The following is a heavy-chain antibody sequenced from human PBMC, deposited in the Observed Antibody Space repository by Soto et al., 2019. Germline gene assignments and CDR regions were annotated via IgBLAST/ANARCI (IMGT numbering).Heavy chain of an antibody. CDR1: GGSISSSSYY. J-gene: IGHJ5*02. Sequence: SETLSLTCTVSGGSISSSSYYWGWIRQPPGKGLEWIGSIYYSGSTYYNPSLKSRVTISVDTSKNQFSLKLSSVTAADTAVYHCARGIAAAGIFRVDPWGQGTLVTVS. V-gene: IGHV4-39*01. CDR2: IYYSGST. CDR3: ARGIAAAGIFRVDP. D-gene: IGHD6-13*01.